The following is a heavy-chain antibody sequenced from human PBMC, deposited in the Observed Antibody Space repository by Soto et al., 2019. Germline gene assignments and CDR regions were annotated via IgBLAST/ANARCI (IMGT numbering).Heavy chain of an antibody. CDR2: IFYSGTT. J-gene: IGHJ6*02. CDR1: GDSISSADYY. CDR3: ARDLWVEPELYYYGMDV. V-gene: IGHV4-30-4*01. Sequence: SETLSLTCTVSGDSISSADYYWSWIRQTPGKGLEWIGHIFYSGTTYYNPSLKSRLTISVDTSKNHFSLRLTSVTAADTAVYYCARDLWVEPELYYYGMDVWGQGTTVTAP. D-gene: IGHD1-1*01.